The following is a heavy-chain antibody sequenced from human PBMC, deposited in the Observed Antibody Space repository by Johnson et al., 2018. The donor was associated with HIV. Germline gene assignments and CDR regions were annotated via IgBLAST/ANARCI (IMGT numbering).Heavy chain of an antibody. CDR3: ARDEYSSPEGAFDI. CDR1: GFTFSSYG. J-gene: IGHJ3*02. Sequence: QVQLVESGGGVVQPGGSLRLSCAASGFTFSSYGMYWVRQAPGKGLEWVAFIRYDGSNKYYADSVKGRFTISRDNSKNTLYLQMNSLRGGDTAFYYCARDEYSSPEGAFDIWGRGTMVTVSS. CDR2: IRYDGSNK. V-gene: IGHV3-30*02. D-gene: IGHD6-13*01.